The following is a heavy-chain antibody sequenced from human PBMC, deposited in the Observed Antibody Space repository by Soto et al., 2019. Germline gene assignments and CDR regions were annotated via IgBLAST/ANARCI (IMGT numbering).Heavy chain of an antibody. V-gene: IGHV3-7*01. CDR1: GFTFSSYW. CDR2: IKQDGSEK. Sequence: GGSLRLSCAASGFTFSSYWMSWVRQAPGKGLEWVANIKQDGSEKYYVDSVKGRFTIFRDNAKNSLYLQMNSLRAEDTAVYYCARDESQGRAVAGTYYYYYYGMDVWGQGTTVTVSS. D-gene: IGHD6-19*01. CDR3: ARDESQGRAVAGTYYYYYYGMDV. J-gene: IGHJ6*02.